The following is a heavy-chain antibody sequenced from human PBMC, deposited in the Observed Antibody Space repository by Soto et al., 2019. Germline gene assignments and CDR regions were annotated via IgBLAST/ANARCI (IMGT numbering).Heavy chain of an antibody. CDR2: IWYDGSNK. CDR1: GFTFSSYG. D-gene: IGHD2-15*01. J-gene: IGHJ4*02. V-gene: IGHV3-33*01. Sequence: QVQLVESGGGVVQPGRSLRLSCAASGFTFSSYGMHWVRQAPGKGLGWVAVIWYDGSNKYYADSVKGRFTISRDNSKNTLYLQMNSLRAEDTAVYYCAGEDCSGGSCIFLWGQGTLVAVSS. CDR3: AGEDCSGGSCIFL.